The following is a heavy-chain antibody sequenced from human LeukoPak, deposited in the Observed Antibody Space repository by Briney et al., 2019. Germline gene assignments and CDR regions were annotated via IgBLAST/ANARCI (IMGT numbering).Heavy chain of an antibody. CDR3: ARHHRRYGSGRTYYMDV. CDR2: INHSGST. Sequence: PSETLSLTCAVYGGSFSGYYWSWVRQPPGKGLEWIGEINHSGSTNYNPSLKSRVTISVDTSKNQFSLKLSSVTAADTAVYYCARHHRRYGSGRTYYMDVWGKGTTVTISS. D-gene: IGHD3-10*01. V-gene: IGHV4-34*01. CDR1: GGSFSGYY. J-gene: IGHJ6*03.